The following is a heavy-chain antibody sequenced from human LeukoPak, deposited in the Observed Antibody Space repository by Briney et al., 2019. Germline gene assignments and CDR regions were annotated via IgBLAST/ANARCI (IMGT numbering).Heavy chain of an antibody. V-gene: IGHV6-1*01. J-gene: IGHJ4*02. CDR2: TYYRSRWYN. CDR3: ARVSAWYEFDY. D-gene: IGHD6-19*01. CDR1: GDSVSNTSAA. Sequence: SQTLSLTCAISGDSVSNTSAAWTWIRQSPSRGLEWLGRTYYRSRWYNDYAVSVKSRIIINPDTSKNQFSLQLNSVTPEGTAVYYCARVSAWYEFDYWGQGTLVTVSS.